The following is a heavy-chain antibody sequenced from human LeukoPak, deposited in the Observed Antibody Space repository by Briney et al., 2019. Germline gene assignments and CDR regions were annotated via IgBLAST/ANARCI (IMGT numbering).Heavy chain of an antibody. D-gene: IGHD3-3*01. V-gene: IGHV3-23*01. J-gene: IGHJ4*02. CDR3: AKDSDSYYDFWSGYAYFDH. CDR2: ISGSGGST. Sequence: PGGSLRLSCAASGFTFSSYAMSWVRQAPGKGLEWVSTISGSGGSTYSADSVKGRSTISRDNSKNTVYLQMNSLRAEDTAVYYCAKDSDSYYDFWSGYAYFDHWGQGTLVAVSS. CDR1: GFTFSSYA.